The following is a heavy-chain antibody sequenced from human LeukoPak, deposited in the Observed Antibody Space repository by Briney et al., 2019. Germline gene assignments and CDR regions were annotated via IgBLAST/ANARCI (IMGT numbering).Heavy chain of an antibody. CDR2: SDPKSGAT. D-gene: IGHD3-22*01. V-gene: IGHV1-2*02. CDR3: ARGNXXDXXGYSPEXRY. CDR1: GYTFTSYY. J-gene: IGHJ4*02. Sequence: SVKVXXKTSGYTFTSYYIHWLRQAPGQRFEGMGWSDPKSGATKYEHFQGRVTMTRDTSISTADMELSRLTSDDTAEYYCARGNXXDXXGYSPEXRYWGQGTXVTVSS.